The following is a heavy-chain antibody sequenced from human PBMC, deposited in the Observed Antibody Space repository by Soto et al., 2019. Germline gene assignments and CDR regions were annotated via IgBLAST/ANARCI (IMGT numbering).Heavy chain of an antibody. CDR3: ARGIYDSSDQRYFDY. J-gene: IGHJ4*02. V-gene: IGHV4-34*01. Sequence: QVQLQQWGAGLLKPSETLSLTCAVYGGSFSGYYWSWIRQPPGKGLEWSGEINHSGSTNYNPSLKSRVTISVDTSKNQFSLKLSSVTAADTAVYYCARGIYDSSDQRYFDYWGQGTLVTVSS. D-gene: IGHD3-22*01. CDR2: INHSGST. CDR1: GGSFSGYY.